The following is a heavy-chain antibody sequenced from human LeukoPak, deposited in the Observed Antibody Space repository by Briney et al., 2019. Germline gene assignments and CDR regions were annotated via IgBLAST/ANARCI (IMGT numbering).Heavy chain of an antibody. J-gene: IGHJ4*02. D-gene: IGHD6-19*01. CDR2: IYSGGST. V-gene: IGHV3-53*01. CDR3: ASWPGGWYGEDS. Sequence: GGSLRLSCAASGFTVSSNYMSWVRQAPGKGLEWVSVIYSGGSTYYADSVKGRFTISRDTSKNTLYLQMNSLRAEDTAVYYCASWPGGWYGEDSWGQGTLVTVSP. CDR1: GFTVSSNY.